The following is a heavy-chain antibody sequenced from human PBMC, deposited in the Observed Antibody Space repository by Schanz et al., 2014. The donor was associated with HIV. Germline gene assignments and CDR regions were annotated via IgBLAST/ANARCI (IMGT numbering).Heavy chain of an antibody. CDR1: GFTFSSYA. V-gene: IGHV3-23*04. J-gene: IGHJ3*01. CDR3: SRVGGWGAFDF. D-gene: IGHD3-10*01. CDR2: ISGSSGHT. Sequence: EVQLVESGGGLVKPGGSLRLSCAASGFTFSSYAMSWVRQAPGKGLEWVSGISGSSGHTWYADSVKGRFTISRDNSKNTLYLQMSSLRAEDTAVYYCSRVGGWGAFDFWGQGTMLTVSS.